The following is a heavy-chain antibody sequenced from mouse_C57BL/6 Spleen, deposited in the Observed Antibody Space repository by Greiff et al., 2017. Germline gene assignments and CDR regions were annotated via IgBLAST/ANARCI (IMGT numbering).Heavy chain of an antibody. V-gene: IGHV1-15*01. J-gene: IGHJ4*01. Sequence: QVQLQQSGAELVRPGASVTLSCKASGYTFTDYEMHWVKQTPVHGLEWIGAIDPETGGTAYNQKFKGKAILTADKSSSTAYMELRSLTSEDSAVYYCTRLRGDYCAMDYWGQGTSVTVSS. CDR1: GYTFTDYE. CDR2: IDPETGGT. CDR3: TRLRGDYCAMDY.